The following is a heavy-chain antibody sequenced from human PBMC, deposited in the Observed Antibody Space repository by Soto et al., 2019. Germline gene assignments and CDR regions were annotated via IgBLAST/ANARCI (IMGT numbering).Heavy chain of an antibody. CDR3: ARDPGYSYGYN. CDR2: IYGGGTT. D-gene: IGHD5-18*01. Sequence: GGSLRLSCAASGFAVSSKYMTRVRQAPGKGLEWVSVIYGGGTTYYADSVKGRFTISRDTSKNTLYLQMNSLRAEDTAVYYCARDPGYSYGYNWGQGTLVTVSS. J-gene: IGHJ4*02. CDR1: GFAVSSKY. V-gene: IGHV3-53*01.